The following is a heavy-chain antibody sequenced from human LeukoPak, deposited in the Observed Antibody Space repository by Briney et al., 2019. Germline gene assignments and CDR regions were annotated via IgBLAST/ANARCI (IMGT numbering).Heavy chain of an antibody. CDR2: IGSDGDST. J-gene: IGHJ4*01. CDR3: VSPVFINY. CDR1: GFTFSSLG. V-gene: IGHV3-64D*06. Sequence: EGSLRLSCSASGFTFSSLGMHWVRQAPGKGLEHVSTIGSDGDSTYYADSVKDRFTISRDNSKNALYLQMTSLRPEDSAVYYCVSPVFINYWGQGTLVTVSS. D-gene: IGHD1-14*01.